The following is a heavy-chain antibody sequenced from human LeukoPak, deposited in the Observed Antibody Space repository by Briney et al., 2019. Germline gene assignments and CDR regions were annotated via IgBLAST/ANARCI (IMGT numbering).Heavy chain of an antibody. CDR3: ARAPYSSSWYIDY. CDR2: INHSGNT. CDR1: GGSFSGYY. Sequence: SETLSLTCAVYGGSFSGYYWSWIRQPPGKGLEWIGEINHSGNTNSNPSLKSRVTMSVDTSKNQFSLKLSSLTAADTAVYYCARAPYSSSWYIDYWGQGTLVTVSS. J-gene: IGHJ4*02. V-gene: IGHV4-34*01. D-gene: IGHD6-13*01.